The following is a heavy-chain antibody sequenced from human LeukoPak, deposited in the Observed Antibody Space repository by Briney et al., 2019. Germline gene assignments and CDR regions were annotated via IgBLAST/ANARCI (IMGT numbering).Heavy chain of an antibody. D-gene: IGHD5-24*01. J-gene: IGHJ6*02. CDR2: VNTNGGAT. CDR3: VRGWRIMDV. Sequence: GGSLRLSCSASGFTFSNYPMHWVRQAPGKGLEYVSVVNTNGGATYYADSVKGRSTISRDNSKNTVYLQISSLRGEDTAMYYCVRGWRIMDVWGQGSAVTVSS. CDR1: GFTFSNYP. V-gene: IGHV3-64D*06.